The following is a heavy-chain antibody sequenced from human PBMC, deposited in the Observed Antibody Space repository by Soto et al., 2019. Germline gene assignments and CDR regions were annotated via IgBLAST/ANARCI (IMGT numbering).Heavy chain of an antibody. CDR3: ARDSATMVRGVSPFYGMDV. V-gene: IGHV1-18*01. J-gene: IGHJ6*02. CDR1: GYTFTSYG. CDR2: ISAYNGNT. D-gene: IGHD3-10*01. Sequence: ASVKVSCKASGYTFTSYGISWVRRAPGQGLEWMGWISAYNGNTNYAQKLQGRVTMTTDTSTSTAYMELRSLRSDDTAVYYCARDSATMVRGVSPFYGMDVWGQGTTVTVSS.